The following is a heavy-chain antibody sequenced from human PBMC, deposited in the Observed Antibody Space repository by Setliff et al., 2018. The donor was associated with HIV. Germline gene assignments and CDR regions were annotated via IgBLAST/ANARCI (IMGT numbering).Heavy chain of an antibody. V-gene: IGHV4-4*07. CDR3: ARDWVTRSNYYGSGRPWYFDF. CDR1: GYSIGDYY. CDR2: VYASAYS. D-gene: IGHD3-10*01. Sequence: LSLTCTVSGYSIGDYYWNWIRQPAGKGLEWIGRVYASAYSNYNPSLKSRVTMSVDTSQNQFSLKLRSVNAADTAVDYCARDWVTRSNYYGSGRPWYFDFWGRGILITVSS. J-gene: IGHJ2*01.